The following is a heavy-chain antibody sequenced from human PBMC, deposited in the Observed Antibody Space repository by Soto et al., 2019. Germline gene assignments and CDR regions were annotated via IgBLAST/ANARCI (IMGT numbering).Heavy chain of an antibody. CDR1: GFSLSTTGVG. Sequence: QITLKESGPTLVKPTQTLTLTCTFSGFSLSTTGVGVGWIRQPPGKALEWLALIYWDNDKRYSPSLRSRLSLTKDTSNNQVVLTVTDMDPVDTGTYYCTHRLCDSSCYWDVGYFDYWGPGSLVTVSS. D-gene: IGHD2-15*01. J-gene: IGHJ4*02. CDR2: IYWDNDK. V-gene: IGHV2-5*02. CDR3: THRLCDSSCYWDVGYFDY.